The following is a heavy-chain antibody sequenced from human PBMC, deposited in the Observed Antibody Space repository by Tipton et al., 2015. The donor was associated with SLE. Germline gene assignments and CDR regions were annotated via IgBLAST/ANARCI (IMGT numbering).Heavy chain of an antibody. J-gene: IGHJ4*02. CDR2: IYYSGST. V-gene: IGHV4-59*01. Sequence: TLSLTCTVSGGPTSSYYWSWIRQPPGKGLEWIGYIYYSGSTNYNPSLESRVTMSVDTSKNQFSLKLASVTAADTAVYYCAKRSDWGPFEYWGQGVLVAVSS. CDR3: AKRSDWGPFEY. D-gene: IGHD7-27*01. CDR1: GGPTSSYY.